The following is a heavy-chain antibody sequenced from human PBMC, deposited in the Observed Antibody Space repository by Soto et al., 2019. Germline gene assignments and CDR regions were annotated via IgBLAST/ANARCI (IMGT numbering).Heavy chain of an antibody. CDR2: IIPIFGTA. CDR1: GGTFSSYA. CDR3: ASGDMATIKGAFDY. Sequence: QVQLVQSGAEVKKPGSSVKVSCKASGGTFSSYAISWVRQAPGQGLEWMGGIIPIFGTANYAQKFQGRVTITEDKSTSTAYMELSSLRSEDTDVYYCASGDMATIKGAFDYWGQGTLVTVSS. V-gene: IGHV1-69*06. J-gene: IGHJ4*02. D-gene: IGHD5-12*01.